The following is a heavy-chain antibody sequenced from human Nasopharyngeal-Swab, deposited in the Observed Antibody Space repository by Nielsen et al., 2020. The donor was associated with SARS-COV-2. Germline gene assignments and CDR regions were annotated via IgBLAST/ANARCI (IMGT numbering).Heavy chain of an antibody. Sequence: SETLSLTCTVSGGSVSSGSYYWSWIRQPPGKGLEWIGEINHSGSTNYNTSLKSRVTMSVDTSKNQFSLKLSSVTAADTAVYFCARDASSGSGWYPKYYYYGMDVWGQGTTVTVSS. CDR3: ARDASSGSGWYPKYYYYGMDV. V-gene: IGHV4-39*07. D-gene: IGHD6-19*01. CDR1: GGSVSSGSYY. J-gene: IGHJ6*02. CDR2: INHSGST.